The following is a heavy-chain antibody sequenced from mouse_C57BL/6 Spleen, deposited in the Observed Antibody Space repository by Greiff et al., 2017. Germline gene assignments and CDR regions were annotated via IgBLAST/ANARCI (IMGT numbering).Heavy chain of an antibody. CDR1: GFTFSSYA. V-gene: IGHV5-4*01. CDR2: ISDGGSYT. CDR3: ARDYDYDLDY. D-gene: IGHD2-4*01. J-gene: IGHJ2*01. Sequence: EVQLVESGGGLVKPGGSLKLSCAASGFTFSSYAMSWVRQTPEKRLEWVATISDGGSYTYYPDNVKGRFTISRDNAKNNLYLQMSHLKSEDTAMYYCARDYDYDLDYWGQGTTLTVSS.